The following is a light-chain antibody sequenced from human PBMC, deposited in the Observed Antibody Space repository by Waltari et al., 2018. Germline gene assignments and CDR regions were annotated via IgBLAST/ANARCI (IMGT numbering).Light chain of an antibody. V-gene: IGKV3-15*01. CDR1: QSVSSN. CDR3: QQCDNWPLT. J-gene: IGKJ4*01. CDR2: AAS. Sequence: EIVMTQSPATLSVSPGERVTLSCRASQSVSSNLAWYQQKPGQAPRLLIYAASTRATGIPARFSGSASGSEFTLTISSLQSEDFAVYYCQQCDNWPLTFGGGTRVEIK.